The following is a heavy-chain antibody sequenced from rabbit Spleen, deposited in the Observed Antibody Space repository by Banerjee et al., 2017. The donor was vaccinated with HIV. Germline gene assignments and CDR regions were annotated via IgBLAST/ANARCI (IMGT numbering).Heavy chain of an antibody. CDR3: ARVSETSGWGEDL. CDR1: GFSFSSSYW. D-gene: IGHD4-1*01. Sequence: QEQLVESGGGPVKPGASLTLTCTASGFSFSSSYWICWVRQAPGKGLETIACIYTGDGNTYYASWAKGRFTIAKTSSTTVTLQMTSLTVADTATYFCARVSETSGWGEDLWGPGTLVTVS. V-gene: IGHV1S45*01. J-gene: IGHJ4*01. CDR2: IYTGDGNT.